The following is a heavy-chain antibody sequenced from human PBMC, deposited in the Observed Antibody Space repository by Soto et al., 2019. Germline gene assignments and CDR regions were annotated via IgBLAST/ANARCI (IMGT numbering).Heavy chain of an antibody. Sequence: VQLSESGGGLVQPGGSLRLSCAASGFTFSSSAMSWVRQAPGKGLEWVSTFRESGGTTHYADSVKGRFTISRDTSKNILYLQMNSLRAEDTAIYYCAKDSHWPIISPTHDYWGQGTLVTVSS. J-gene: IGHJ4*02. CDR1: GFTFSSSA. CDR3: AKDSHWPIISPTHDY. V-gene: IGHV3-23*01. CDR2: FRESGGTT.